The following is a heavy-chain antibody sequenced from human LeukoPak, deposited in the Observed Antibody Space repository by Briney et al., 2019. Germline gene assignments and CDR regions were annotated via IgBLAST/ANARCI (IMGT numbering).Heavy chain of an antibody. Sequence: ASVKVSCKASGYTFTSYYMHWVRQAPGQGLEWMGIINPSGGSTSYAQKFPGRVTMTRDTSTSTVYMELSSLRSEDTAVYYCARSFLEWELPSYYYYYGMDVWGQGTTVTVSS. CDR2: INPSGGST. D-gene: IGHD1-26*01. CDR1: GYTFTSYY. CDR3: ARSFLEWELPSYYYYYGMDV. V-gene: IGHV1-46*01. J-gene: IGHJ6*02.